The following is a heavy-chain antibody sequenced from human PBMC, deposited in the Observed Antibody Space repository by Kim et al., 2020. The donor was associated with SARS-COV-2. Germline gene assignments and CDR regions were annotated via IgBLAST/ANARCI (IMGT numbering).Heavy chain of an antibody. Sequence: KGRFTISRDNSKTSLYLQMNSLRTEDTALYYCAKDIGYCSSTSCPAYFDYWGQGTLVTVSS. D-gene: IGHD2-2*01. V-gene: IGHV3-43*01. CDR3: AKDIGYCSSTSCPAYFDY. J-gene: IGHJ4*02.